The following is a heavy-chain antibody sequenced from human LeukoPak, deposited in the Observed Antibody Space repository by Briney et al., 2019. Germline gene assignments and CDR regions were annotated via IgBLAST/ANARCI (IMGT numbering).Heavy chain of an antibody. D-gene: IGHD3-22*01. CDR2: ISGSGGST. CDR3: AKDGGYYDSSGYFDY. V-gene: IGHV3-23*01. J-gene: IGHJ4*02. CDR1: GFTFSSYA. Sequence: PGGSLRLSCAASGFTFSSYAMSWVRQAPGKGLEWVSAISGSGGSTYYADSVKGRFTISRDNSKNTLYLQMNSLRAEDTAVYYCAKDGGYYDSSGYFDYWAREPWSPSPQ.